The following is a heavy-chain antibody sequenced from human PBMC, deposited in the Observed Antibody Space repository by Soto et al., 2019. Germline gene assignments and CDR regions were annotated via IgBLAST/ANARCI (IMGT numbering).Heavy chain of an antibody. CDR3: AKLRYGDCDEFDR. J-gene: IGHJ5*02. Sequence: QVQLVESGGGVVQPGRSLGLSCAASGFTFSSYGMHWVRQAPGKGLEGVAVISYDGSDKYYADSVKGRFTISRDNSKNTLYLQMNSLRPEDTAVYYCAKLRYGDCDEFDRWGQGTLVTVSS. V-gene: IGHV3-30*18. CDR2: ISYDGSDK. D-gene: IGHD4-17*01. CDR1: GFTFSSYG.